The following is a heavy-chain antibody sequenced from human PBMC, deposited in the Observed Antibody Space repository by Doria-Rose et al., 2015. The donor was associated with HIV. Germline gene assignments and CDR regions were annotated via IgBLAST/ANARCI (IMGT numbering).Heavy chain of an antibody. CDR1: GAPFSGSY. V-gene: IGHV4-34*02. CDR2: INHSGST. Sequence: VQLQQWGAGLLEPSETLSLTCAVYGAPFSGSYWTWIRQPPGKGLEWIGEINHSGSTNYNSSLNSRVTISIDTSKNQLSLSLTSVTAADTAVYYCARGVPYYNFWSNSLTSSGWFDTWGQGTLVTVSS. J-gene: IGHJ5*02. CDR3: ARGVPYYNFWSNSLTSSGWFDT. D-gene: IGHD3-3*01.